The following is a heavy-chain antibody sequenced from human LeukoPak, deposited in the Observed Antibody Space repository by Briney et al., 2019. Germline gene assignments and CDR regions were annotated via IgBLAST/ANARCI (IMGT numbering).Heavy chain of an antibody. J-gene: IGHJ5*02. Sequence: ASVKVSCKASGYTFTSYGISWVRQAPGQGLEWMGWISAYNGNTNYAQKLQGRVTMTTDTSTSTAYMELRSLRSDDTAVYYCARSGYRSSTSCALYNWFDPWGQGTLVTVSS. CDR2: ISAYNGNT. V-gene: IGHV1-18*01. CDR3: ARSGYRSSTSCALYNWFDP. CDR1: GYTFTSYG. D-gene: IGHD2-2*03.